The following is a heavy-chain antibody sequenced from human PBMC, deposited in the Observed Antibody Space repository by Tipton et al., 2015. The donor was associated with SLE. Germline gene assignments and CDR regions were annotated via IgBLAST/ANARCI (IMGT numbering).Heavy chain of an antibody. CDR2: IWYDGSNK. D-gene: IGHD3-16*01. CDR1: GFTFSTSA. J-gene: IGHJ4*02. CDR3: ARGRGGEFLDY. V-gene: IGHV3-33*01. Sequence: SLRLSCAASGFTFSTSAMHLVRQAPGKGLGWVAVIWYDGSNKFYADSVKGRFTISRDNSKNTVSLQMNSLRVEDTAVYFCARGRGGEFLDYWGQGTLVTVSS.